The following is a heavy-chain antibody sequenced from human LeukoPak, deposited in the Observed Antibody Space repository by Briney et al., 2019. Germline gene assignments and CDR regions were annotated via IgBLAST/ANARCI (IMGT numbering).Heavy chain of an antibody. Sequence: PSETLSLTCTVSGGSISSYYWSWIRQPPGKGLEWIGYIYYSGSTNYNPSLKSRVTISVDTSKNQFSLKLSSVTAADTAVYYCARDDGDGALDYWGQGTLVTVSS. CDR1: GGSISSYY. J-gene: IGHJ4*02. CDR3: ARDDGDGALDY. V-gene: IGHV4-59*01. D-gene: IGHD7-27*01. CDR2: IYYSGST.